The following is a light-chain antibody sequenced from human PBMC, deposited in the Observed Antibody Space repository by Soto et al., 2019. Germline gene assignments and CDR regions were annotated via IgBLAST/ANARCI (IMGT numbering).Light chain of an antibody. V-gene: IGKV3-11*01. CDR3: QQLTNWLRSLT. Sequence: EIALSESPATLSLSTGEIATLSCRASQSVSTYLAWYQQKRGQAPRLLIYDTSKRATGIPSRFSGSWSGTDFTLTIRSLEREHFPIYYCQQLTNWLRSLTFGPRTKVDIK. J-gene: IGKJ3*01. CDR2: DTS. CDR1: QSVSTY.